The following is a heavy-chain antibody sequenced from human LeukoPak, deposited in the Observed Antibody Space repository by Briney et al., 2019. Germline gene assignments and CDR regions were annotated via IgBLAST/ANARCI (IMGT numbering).Heavy chain of an antibody. V-gene: IGHV4-38-2*01. CDR2: IYHSGST. CDR1: GYSISSGYY. J-gene: IGHJ4*02. Sequence: ASETLSLTCAVSGYSISSGYYWGWIRQPPGKGLEWIGSIYHSGSTYYNPSLKCRVTISVDTSKNQFSLKLRSVTAADTAVYYCARDDRVTAPTYWGQGTLVTVSS. D-gene: IGHD1-1*01. CDR3: ARDDRVTAPTY.